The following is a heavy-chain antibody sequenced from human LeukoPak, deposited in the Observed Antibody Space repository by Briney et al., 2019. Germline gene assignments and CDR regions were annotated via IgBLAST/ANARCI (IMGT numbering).Heavy chain of an antibody. CDR1: GFTFSSYA. Sequence: GGSLRLSYAASGFTFSSYAMSWVRQAPGKGLEWVPAISGSGGSTYYADSVKGRFTISRDNSKNTLYLQMNSLRAEDTAVYYCAKDRGSGSTFDYWGQGTLVTVSS. CDR2: ISGSGGST. CDR3: AKDRGSGSTFDY. V-gene: IGHV3-23*01. D-gene: IGHD6-19*01. J-gene: IGHJ4*02.